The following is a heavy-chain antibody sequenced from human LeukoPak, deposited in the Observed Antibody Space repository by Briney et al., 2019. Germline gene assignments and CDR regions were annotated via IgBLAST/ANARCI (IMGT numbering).Heavy chain of an antibody. CDR2: ISSSSSYI. J-gene: IGHJ4*02. CDR1: GFTFSSYS. Sequence: PGGSLRLSCAASGFTFSSYSMNWVRQAPGKGLEWVSSISSSSSYIYYADSVKGRFTISRDNAKNTLYLQMNSLRAEDTAVYYCVRDKGSSWGEKYYFDYWGQGTLVTVSS. CDR3: VRDKGSSWGEKYYFDY. V-gene: IGHV3-21*01. D-gene: IGHD6-13*01.